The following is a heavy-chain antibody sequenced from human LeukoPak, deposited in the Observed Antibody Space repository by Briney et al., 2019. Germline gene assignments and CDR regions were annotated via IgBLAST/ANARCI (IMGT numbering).Heavy chain of an antibody. V-gene: IGHV4-59*02. D-gene: IGHD1-26*01. CDR3: ARVGATIFDY. CDR2: IFYSGST. CDR1: GFTVSSNY. J-gene: IGHJ4*02. Sequence: GSLRLSCAASGFTVSSNYMSWVRQPPGKGLEWIGYIFYSGSTNYNPSLKSRLTISLDTSKNQFSLKLSSVTAADTAVYYCARVGATIFDYWGQGTLVTVSS.